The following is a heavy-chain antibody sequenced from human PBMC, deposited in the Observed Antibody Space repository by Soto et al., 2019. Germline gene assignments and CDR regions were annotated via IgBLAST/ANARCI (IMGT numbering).Heavy chain of an antibody. D-gene: IGHD2-21*02. CDR3: TTPGRGVVVTGDWYFDL. V-gene: IGHV3-15*01. J-gene: IGHJ2*01. CDR1: GFTFSNAW. CDR2: IKSKTDGGTT. Sequence: EVQLVESGGGLVKPGGSLRLSCAASGFTFSNAWMSWVRQAPGKGLEWVGRIKSKTDGGTTDYAAPVKGRFTISRDDSKNTLYLQMNSLKTEDTAVYYCTTPGRGVVVTGDWYFDLWGRGTLVTVSS.